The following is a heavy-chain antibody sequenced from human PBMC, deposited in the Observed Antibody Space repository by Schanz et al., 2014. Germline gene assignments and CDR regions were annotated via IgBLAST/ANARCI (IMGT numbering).Heavy chain of an antibody. V-gene: IGHV1-69*04. CDR3: AREVGLYDRGWFAP. J-gene: IGHJ5*02. D-gene: IGHD3-22*01. CDR1: GGTFSSDT. CDR2: IVPIAGIT. Sequence: QVHLVHSGAEVKKPGSSVKVSCKASGGTFSSDTFSWVRQAPGQGLEWMGRIVPIAGITNYAQRFQGRVTITADKSSDTAYMELSSLRSEDTAVYYCAREVGLYDRGWFAPWGQGTLVTVSS.